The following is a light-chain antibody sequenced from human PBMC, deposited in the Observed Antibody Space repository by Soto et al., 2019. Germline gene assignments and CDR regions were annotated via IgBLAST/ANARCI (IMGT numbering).Light chain of an antibody. CDR3: SSYTTSNTRQIV. CDR1: GSGVGGYNY. V-gene: IGLV2-14*01. CDR2: DVS. J-gene: IGLJ1*01. Sequence: LPAFVSRSACQAISISCPGTGSGVGGYNYVSWYQQHPGKAPKFMIYDVSNRPSGVSNRFSGSKSGSTASLTISGLQAEDEADYYCSSYTTSNTRQIVFGTGTKVTV.